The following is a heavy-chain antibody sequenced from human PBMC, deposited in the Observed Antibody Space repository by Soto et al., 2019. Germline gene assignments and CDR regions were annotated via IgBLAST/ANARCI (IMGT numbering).Heavy chain of an antibody. CDR3: ARDYDILTGSTEGNYYYYGMDV. D-gene: IGHD3-9*01. V-gene: IGHV3-33*01. Sequence: QVQLVESGGGVVQPGRSQRLSCAASGFTFSSYGMHWVRQAPGKGLEWVAVIWYDGSNKYYADSVKGRFTISRDNSKNTLYLQMNSLRAEDTAVYYCARDYDILTGSTEGNYYYYGMDVW. CDR2: IWYDGSNK. CDR1: GFTFSSYG. J-gene: IGHJ6*01.